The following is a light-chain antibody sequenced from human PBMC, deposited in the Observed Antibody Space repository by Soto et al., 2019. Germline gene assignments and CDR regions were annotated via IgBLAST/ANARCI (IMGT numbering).Light chain of an antibody. J-gene: IGKJ1*01. CDR3: QQYNNWPRT. CDR1: QSVSSN. V-gene: IGKV3-15*01. CDR2: GAS. Sequence: EIVMTQSPATLSVSPGERATLSCRASQSVSSNLAWYQQKPGQAPRLLIYGASTRTTGIPARFGGSGSGTEFTLTILSLQSQDFAVYYCQQYNNWPRTFGQGTKVEIK.